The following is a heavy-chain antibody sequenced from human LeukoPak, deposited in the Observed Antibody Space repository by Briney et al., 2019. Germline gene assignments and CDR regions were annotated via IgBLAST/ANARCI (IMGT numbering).Heavy chain of an antibody. CDR3: ARGRGAVAGPVDY. D-gene: IGHD6-19*01. Sequence: PSETLSLTCAVYGGSFSGYYWSWIRQPPGKGLEWIGEINHSGSTNYNPPLKSRVTISVDTSKNQFSLKLSSVTAADTAVYYCARGRGAVAGPVDYRGQGTLVTVSS. J-gene: IGHJ4*02. CDR1: GGSFSGYY. V-gene: IGHV4-34*01. CDR2: INHSGST.